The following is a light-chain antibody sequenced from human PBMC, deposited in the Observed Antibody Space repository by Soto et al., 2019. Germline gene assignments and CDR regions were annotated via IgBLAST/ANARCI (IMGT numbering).Light chain of an antibody. J-gene: IGKJ1*01. CDR2: GAS. CDR3: LQYDNSPWT. Sequence: EIVLTQSPGTLSLSPGERATLSCIASQSDSSSYLAWYQQKPGQAPRLIIYGASSRATGIPDRFSGSGSGTDFTLSISRLEPEDFAVYYCLQYDNSPWTFGQGTKVEIK. CDR1: QSDSSSY. V-gene: IGKV3-20*01.